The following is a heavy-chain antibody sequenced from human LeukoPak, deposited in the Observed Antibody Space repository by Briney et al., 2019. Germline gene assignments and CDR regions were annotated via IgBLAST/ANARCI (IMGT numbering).Heavy chain of an antibody. Sequence: SQTLSLTCAISGDSVSSNSAAWNWIRQSPSRGLEWLGRTYYRSKWYNDYAVSVKSRITINPDTSKNQFSLQLNSVTPEDTAVYYCARGPDSSSWHPFRSHGWFDPWGQGTLVTVSS. CDR3: ARGPDSSSWHPFRSHGWFDP. CDR1: GDSVSSNSAA. D-gene: IGHD6-13*01. V-gene: IGHV6-1*01. J-gene: IGHJ5*02. CDR2: TYYRSKWYN.